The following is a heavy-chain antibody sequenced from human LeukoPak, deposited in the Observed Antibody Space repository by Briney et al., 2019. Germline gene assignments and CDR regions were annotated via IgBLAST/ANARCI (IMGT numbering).Heavy chain of an antibody. Sequence: PGGSLRLSCGASGFTFSSFAMTWVRQAPGKGLEWVSTISGSGASTYYADSVKGRFPISRDNSKTTLYLQMNSLRAVDTAEYYCAKTMGAIDHDYWGQGTLVTVSS. CDR3: AKTMGAIDHDY. D-gene: IGHD1-26*01. V-gene: IGHV3-23*01. CDR1: GFTFSSFA. CDR2: ISGSGAST. J-gene: IGHJ4*02.